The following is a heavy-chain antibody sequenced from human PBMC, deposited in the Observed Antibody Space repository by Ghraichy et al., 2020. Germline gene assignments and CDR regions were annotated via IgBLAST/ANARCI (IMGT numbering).Heavy chain of an antibody. D-gene: IGHD3-10*01. V-gene: IGHV3-43*01. J-gene: IGHJ4*02. CDR1: GFTFADHA. CDR3: AKDMNLADRGVLES. CDR2: INWAGAAT. Sequence: GGSLRLSCSVSGFTFADHAMHWVRQVPGKGLEWLSLINWAGAATYYAESVKGRFTVSRDNTKSSLYLHMKNLKSEDTALYYCAKDMNLADRGVLESWGQGTLVTVSS.